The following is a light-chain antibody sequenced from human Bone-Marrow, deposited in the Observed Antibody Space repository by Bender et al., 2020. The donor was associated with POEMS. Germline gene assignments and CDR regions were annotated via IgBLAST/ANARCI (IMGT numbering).Light chain of an antibody. V-gene: IGLV1-44*01. CDR3: AVWDDSLNGWV. CDR2: PGH. J-gene: IGLJ3*02. CDR1: SSNIGAHA. Sequence: QSVLTQPPSASGTPGQRVTISCSGGSSNIGAHAVNWYQHLPGAAPKLLIYPGHRRPSEVPGRFSGSRSGTSASRAISGLQSEDEGDYCWAVWDDSLNGWVFGGGTKLTVL.